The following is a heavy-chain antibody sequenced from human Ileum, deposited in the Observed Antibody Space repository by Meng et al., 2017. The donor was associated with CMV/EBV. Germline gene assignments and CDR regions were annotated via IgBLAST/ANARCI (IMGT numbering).Heavy chain of an antibody. Sequence: CAASGFTFSSYGMHWVRQAPGKGLEWVAVIWYDGSNKYYADSVKGRFTISRDNSKNTLYLQMNSLRAEDTAVYYCAKDRGFLEWVLNYWGQGTLVTVSS. CDR2: IWYDGSNK. D-gene: IGHD3-3*01. J-gene: IGHJ4*02. CDR1: GFTFSSYG. V-gene: IGHV3-33*06. CDR3: AKDRGFLEWVLNY.